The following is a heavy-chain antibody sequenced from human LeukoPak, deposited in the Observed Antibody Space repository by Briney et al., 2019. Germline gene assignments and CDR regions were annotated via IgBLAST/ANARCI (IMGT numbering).Heavy chain of an antibody. J-gene: IGHJ4*02. CDR3: ARDHTHSSGWYQPDY. D-gene: IGHD6-19*01. V-gene: IGHV1-46*01. Sequence: ASVKVSCKASGYTFASYYMHWVRQAPGQGLEWMGIINPSGGSTSYAQKFQGRVTMTRDTSTSTVYMELSSLRSEDTAVYYCARDHTHSSGWYQPDYWGQGTLVTVSS. CDR1: GYTFASYY. CDR2: INPSGGST.